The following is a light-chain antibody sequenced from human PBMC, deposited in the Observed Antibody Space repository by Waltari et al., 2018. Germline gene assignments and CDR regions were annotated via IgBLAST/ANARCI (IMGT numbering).Light chain of an antibody. V-gene: IGKV2-30*01. CDR2: KVS. CDR1: QSLVYSDGNTY. Sequence: DVVMTQSPLSLPVTLGQPASISCRSSQSLVYSDGNTYLDWFQQRPGQSPRRLIYKVSNRDSGVPDRFSGSGSGTDFTLKISRVEAEDVGVYYCMQGTHWPPMYTFGQGTKLEMK. J-gene: IGKJ2*01. CDR3: MQGTHWPPMYT.